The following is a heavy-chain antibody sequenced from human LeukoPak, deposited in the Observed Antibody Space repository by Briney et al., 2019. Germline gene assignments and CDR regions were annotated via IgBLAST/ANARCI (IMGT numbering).Heavy chain of an antibody. J-gene: IGHJ4*02. CDR1: GGSISSYY. Sequence: SETLSLTCTVSGGSISSYYWSWIRQPPGKGLEWIGYNYYSGSTNYNPSLKSRVTISVDTSKNQFSLKLSSVTAADTAVYYCARGRVAAAPGTFFDYWGQGTLVTVSS. CDR3: ARGRVAAAPGTFFDY. V-gene: IGHV4-59*01. D-gene: IGHD6-13*01. CDR2: NYYSGST.